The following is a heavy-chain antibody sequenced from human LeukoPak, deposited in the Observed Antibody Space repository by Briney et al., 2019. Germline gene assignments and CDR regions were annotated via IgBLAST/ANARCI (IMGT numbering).Heavy chain of an antibody. CDR2: IYCSGST. Sequence: SETLSLTCTVSGGSISSSSYYWGWIRQPPGKGLEWIGSIYCSGSTYYNPSLKSRVTISVDTSKNQFSLKLSSVTAADTAVYYCARVVQQWLVRGVRYFDYWGQGTLVTVSS. D-gene: IGHD6-19*01. CDR3: ARVVQQWLVRGVRYFDY. CDR1: GGSISSSSYY. J-gene: IGHJ4*02. V-gene: IGHV4-39*07.